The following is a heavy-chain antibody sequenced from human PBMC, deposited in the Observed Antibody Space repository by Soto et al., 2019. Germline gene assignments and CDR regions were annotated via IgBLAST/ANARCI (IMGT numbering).Heavy chain of an antibody. D-gene: IGHD3-3*01. V-gene: IGHV1-18*01. J-gene: IGHJ6*02. CDR1: GYTISSYG. CDR3: AREESRITIFGVVTDGMDV. CDR2: ISAYNGNT. Sequence: GAAVKGSRKGSGYTISSYGISWVRQAPGERLEWMGWISAYNGNTNYAQKLQGRVTMTTDTSTSTAYMELRSLRSDDTAVYYCAREESRITIFGVVTDGMDVWGQGTTVTVSS.